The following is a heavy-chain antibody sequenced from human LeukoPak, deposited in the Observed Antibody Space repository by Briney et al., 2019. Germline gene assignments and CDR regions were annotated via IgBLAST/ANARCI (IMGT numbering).Heavy chain of an antibody. CDR1: GGTFSSYA. Sequence: SVKVSCKASGGTFSSYAISWVRQAPGQGLEWMGGIIPILGTANYAQKFQGRVTITADESTSTAYMELSSLRSEDTAVYYCARDLYCSGGSCYSNWFDPWGQGTLVTVSS. V-gene: IGHV1-69*13. CDR3: ARDLYCSGGSCYSNWFDP. CDR2: IIPILGTA. J-gene: IGHJ5*02. D-gene: IGHD2-15*01.